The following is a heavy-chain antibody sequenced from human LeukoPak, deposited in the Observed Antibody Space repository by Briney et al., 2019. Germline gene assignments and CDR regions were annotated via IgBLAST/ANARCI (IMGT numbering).Heavy chain of an antibody. V-gene: IGHV4-31*03. J-gene: IGHJ4*02. D-gene: IGHD5-18*01. CDR3: ARDGYSYGLDY. Sequence: SETLSLTCTVSGGSISSGGYYLSWIRQHPGKGLEWIGYIYYSGSTYYNPSLKSRVTISVDTSKNQFSLKLSSVTAADTAVYYCARDGYSYGLDYCGQGTLVTVSS. CDR1: GGSISSGGYY. CDR2: IYYSGST.